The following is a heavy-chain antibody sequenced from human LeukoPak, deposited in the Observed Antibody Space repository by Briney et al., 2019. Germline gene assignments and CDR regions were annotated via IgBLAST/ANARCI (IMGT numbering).Heavy chain of an antibody. V-gene: IGHV3-7*01. Sequence: GGSLRLSCAAAGFTFSSDAMSWVRQAPGKGLEWVANIKQDGSEKYYVDSVKGRFTISRDNAENSLYLQMDSLRAEDTAVYYCSTALNNWGQGTLVTVSS. J-gene: IGHJ4*02. CDR1: GFTFSSDA. D-gene: IGHD2-15*01. CDR2: IKQDGSEK. CDR3: STALNN.